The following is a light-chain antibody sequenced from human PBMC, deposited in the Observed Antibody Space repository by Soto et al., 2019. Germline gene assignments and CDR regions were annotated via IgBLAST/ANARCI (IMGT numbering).Light chain of an antibody. J-gene: IGKJ1*01. Sequence: EIVLTQSPGTLSLSPGERATLSCRASQSVSSYLAWYQQKPGQAPRLLIYDASTRATGISARFSGSGSGTDFTLTISSLEPEDFAMYYCQQRSNWPVTFGQGNKV. CDR3: QQRSNWPVT. V-gene: IGKV3-11*01. CDR1: QSVSSY. CDR2: DAS.